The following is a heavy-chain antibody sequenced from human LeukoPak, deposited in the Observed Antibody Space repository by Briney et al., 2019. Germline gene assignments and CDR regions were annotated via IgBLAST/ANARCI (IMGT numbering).Heavy chain of an antibody. CDR1: GYTFTGYY. D-gene: IGHD4-23*01. CDR3: ARATTVVPRFDY. J-gene: IGHJ4*02. CDR2: INPNSGGT. Sequence: ASVKVSCKASGYTFTGYYMHWARQAPGQGLEWMGWINPNSGGTNYAQKFQGRVTMTRDTSISTAYMELSRLRSDDTAVYYCARATTVVPRFDYWGQGTLVTVSS. V-gene: IGHV1-2*02.